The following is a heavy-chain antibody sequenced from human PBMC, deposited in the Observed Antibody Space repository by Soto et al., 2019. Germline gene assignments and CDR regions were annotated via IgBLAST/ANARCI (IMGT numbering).Heavy chain of an antibody. D-gene: IGHD3-22*01. CDR1: GFTFSSYA. CDR2: ISGSGGST. V-gene: IGHV3-23*01. Sequence: PGGSLRLSCAASGFTFSSYAMSWVRQAPGKGLEWVSAISGSGGSTYYADSVKGRFTISRDNSKNTLYLQMNSLRAEDTAVYYCAKDKGYYDSSGYFDYWGQGXLVTVSS. CDR3: AKDKGYYDSSGYFDY. J-gene: IGHJ4*02.